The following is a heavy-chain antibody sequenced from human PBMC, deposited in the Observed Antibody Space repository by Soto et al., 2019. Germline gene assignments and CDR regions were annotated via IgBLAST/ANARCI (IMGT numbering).Heavy chain of an antibody. Sequence: QVQLQQWGAGLLKPSETLSLTCAVYGGSFSGYYWSWIRQPPGKGLEWIGEINHSGSTNYNPSLKSRVTISVETSKDQFSLKLSSVTAADTAVYYCARGDSSRAEAGTFFDYWGQGTLVTVSS. CDR1: GGSFSGYY. D-gene: IGHD6-13*01. V-gene: IGHV4-34*01. CDR3: ARGDSSRAEAGTFFDY. CDR2: INHSGST. J-gene: IGHJ4*02.